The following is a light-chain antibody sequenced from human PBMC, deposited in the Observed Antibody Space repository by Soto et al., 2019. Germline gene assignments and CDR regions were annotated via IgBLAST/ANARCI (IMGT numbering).Light chain of an antibody. Sequence: EIVLTQSPAILSLSPGERATLSCRASQDVMKYLDWLQQKPGQAPRLLIYDASNRATGIPARFSGSGSGTDFTLTISSLEPEDFAVYYCQQRSNWPPITFGQGTRLEIK. CDR1: QDVMKY. V-gene: IGKV3-11*01. CDR3: QQRSNWPPIT. J-gene: IGKJ5*01. CDR2: DAS.